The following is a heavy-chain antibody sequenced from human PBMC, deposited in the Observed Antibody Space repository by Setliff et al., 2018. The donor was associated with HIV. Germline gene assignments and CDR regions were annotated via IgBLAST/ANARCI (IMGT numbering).Heavy chain of an antibody. CDR3: ARQDTAMVTGFDY. V-gene: IGHV5-51*01. Sequence: GESLKISCKGSGYSFTSYWIGWVRQMPGKGLEWMGIIYPGDSDTRYSPSFQGHVTISADKSISTAYLQLSSLKASDTAMYYCARQDTAMVTGFDYWGQGTLVTVSS. D-gene: IGHD5-18*01. CDR1: GYSFTSYW. J-gene: IGHJ4*02. CDR2: IYPGDSDT.